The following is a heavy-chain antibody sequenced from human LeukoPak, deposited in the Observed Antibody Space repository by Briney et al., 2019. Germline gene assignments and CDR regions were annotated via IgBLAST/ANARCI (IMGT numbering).Heavy chain of an antibody. Sequence: PGGSLRLSCAASGFTFSSYGMHWVRQAPGKGLEWVAVISYDGSNKYYADSVKGRFTISRDNSKNTLYLQMNSLRAEDTAVYYCAKETPASSGWTPGLPPIVYWGQGTLVTVSS. V-gene: IGHV3-30*18. CDR2: ISYDGSNK. D-gene: IGHD6-19*01. CDR1: GFTFSSYG. CDR3: AKETPASSGWTPGLPPIVY. J-gene: IGHJ4*02.